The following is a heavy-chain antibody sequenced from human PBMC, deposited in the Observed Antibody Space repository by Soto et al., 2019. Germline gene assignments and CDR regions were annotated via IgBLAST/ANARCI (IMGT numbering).Heavy chain of an antibody. J-gene: IGHJ6*02. CDR1: DGSINNSDYY. Sequence: QVQLQESGPGLVKPSQTLSLTCTVSDGSINNSDYYWSWIRQPPGKGLEWIGYIHSSGSTYQNPSLKSRGSMSLDTSKNQFSLTLISVTAADTAVYYCARGQRRSFYFYPPMDVWGQGTTVTVSS. CDR3: ARGQRRSFYFYPPMDV. V-gene: IGHV4-30-4*01. D-gene: IGHD1-26*01. CDR2: IHSSGST.